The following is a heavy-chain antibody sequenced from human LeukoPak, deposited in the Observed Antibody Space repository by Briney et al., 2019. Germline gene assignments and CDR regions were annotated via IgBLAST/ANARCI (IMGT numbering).Heavy chain of an antibody. D-gene: IGHD5-12*01. V-gene: IGHV4-39*01. Sequence: PSETLSLTCTVSGGSISSYYWGWIRQPPGEGLEWIGSIYYSGSTYYNSSLQSRVAISVDTSKNQFSLKLSSVTAADTAVYYCARGEVATTHFDYWGQGTLVTVSS. CDR2: IYYSGST. CDR3: ARGEVATTHFDY. J-gene: IGHJ4*02. CDR1: GGSISSYY.